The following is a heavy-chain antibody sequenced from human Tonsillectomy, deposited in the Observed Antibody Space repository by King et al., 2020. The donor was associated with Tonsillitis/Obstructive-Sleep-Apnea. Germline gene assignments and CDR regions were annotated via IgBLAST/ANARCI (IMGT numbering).Heavy chain of an antibody. D-gene: IGHD6-13*01. CDR3: ARYSPSGGSSWISYFDY. J-gene: IGHJ4*02. CDR2: IIPIFGTA. V-gene: IGHV1-69*01. Sequence: QLVQSGAEVKKPGSSVKVSCKASGGTFSSYAISWVRQAPGQGLDWMGGIIPIFGTANYAQKFQGRVTITADESTSTAYMELSSLRSADTAVYYCARYSPSGGSSWISYFDYWGQGTLVTVSS. CDR1: GGTFSSYA.